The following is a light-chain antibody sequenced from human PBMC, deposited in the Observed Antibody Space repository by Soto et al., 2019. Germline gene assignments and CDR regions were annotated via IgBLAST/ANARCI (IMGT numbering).Light chain of an antibody. CDR2: EVR. CDR3: CSYTRTSNQYF. J-gene: IGLJ1*01. CDR1: SRDIGGYDY. Sequence: SVLAQPGSVSGSAGQSITISCTGTSRDIGGYDYVSWYEQCPGKAPKLMIYEVRYRASGVSTRFSGSTSGNTASLTISGLKAEDEADYYRCSYTRTSNQYFFGSGTQVTVL. V-gene: IGLV2-14*01.